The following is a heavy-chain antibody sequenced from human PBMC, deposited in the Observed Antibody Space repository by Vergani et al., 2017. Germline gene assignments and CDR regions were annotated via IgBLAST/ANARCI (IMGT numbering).Heavy chain of an antibody. V-gene: IGHV1-46*03. CDR1: GYTFSNYY. CDR2: INPSGGHT. J-gene: IGHJ4*02. CDR3: ARGDYGILTGYRY. D-gene: IGHD3-9*01. Sequence: QVQVVQSGAEVKKSGASVKVSCKTSGYTFSNYYMHWVRQAPGQGLEWMGIINPSGGHTNYAQKFQGRSTMTRYTSKSTVYMELSSLRSEDTAIYYCARGDYGILTGYRYWGQGTLVTVSA.